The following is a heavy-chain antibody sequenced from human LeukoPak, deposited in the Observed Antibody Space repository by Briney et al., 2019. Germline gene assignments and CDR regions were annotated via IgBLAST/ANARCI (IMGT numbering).Heavy chain of an antibody. CDR1: GYTFTGYY. Sequence: ASVKVSCKASGYTFTGYYMHWVRQAPGQGLEWMGWINPNSGGTNYAQKFQGRVTMTRDTSISTAYMELSRLRSDDTAVYYCARRAYSPKGDIDYWGQGTLVTASS. V-gene: IGHV1-2*02. D-gene: IGHD1-26*01. CDR2: INPNSGGT. CDR3: ARRAYSPKGDIDY. J-gene: IGHJ4*02.